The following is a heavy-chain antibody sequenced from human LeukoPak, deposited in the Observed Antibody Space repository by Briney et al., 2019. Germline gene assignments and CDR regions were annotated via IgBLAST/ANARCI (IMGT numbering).Heavy chain of an antibody. D-gene: IGHD3-22*01. V-gene: IGHV3-23*01. Sequence: GGSLRLSCAASGFTFSSYAMSWVRQAPGKGLEWVSAISGSGGSTYYADSVKGRFTISRDNSKNTVFLQMNSLRAEDTALYYCAKDMGDNSARGRFDHWGQGILVTVSS. J-gene: IGHJ4*02. CDR2: ISGSGGST. CDR3: AKDMGDNSARGRFDH. CDR1: GFTFSSYA.